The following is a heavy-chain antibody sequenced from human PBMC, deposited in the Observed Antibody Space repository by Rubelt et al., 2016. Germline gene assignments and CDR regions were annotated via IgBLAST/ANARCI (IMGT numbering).Heavy chain of an antibody. CDR1: GGSISSGGYY. V-gene: IGHV4-31*03. Sequence: QVQLQESGPGLVKPSQTLSLTCTVSGGSISSGGYYWSWIRQHPGKGLEWIGYIYYSGSTYYNLSLKSRVTISVDTSKNQFSLKLSSVSAADTAVYYCAREKSGGVFDYWGQGTLVTVSS. J-gene: IGHJ4*02. CDR2: IYYSGST. CDR3: AREKSGGVFDY. D-gene: IGHD5-12*01.